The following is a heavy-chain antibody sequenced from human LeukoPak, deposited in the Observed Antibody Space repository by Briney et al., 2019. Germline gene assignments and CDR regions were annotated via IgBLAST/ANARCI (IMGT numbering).Heavy chain of an antibody. CDR2: IYPGDSDT. V-gene: IGHV5-51*01. D-gene: IGHD2-21*02. CDR1: GYTFTSYW. CDR3: ARSGRDWGFDY. Sequence: SLRLSCKGSGYTFTSYWIGWVRQMPGKGLEWMGIIYPGDSDTIYSPSFQGQVTMSADKSSSTAYLQWSSLKASDTAMYYCARSGRDWGFDYWGQGTLVTVSS. J-gene: IGHJ4*02.